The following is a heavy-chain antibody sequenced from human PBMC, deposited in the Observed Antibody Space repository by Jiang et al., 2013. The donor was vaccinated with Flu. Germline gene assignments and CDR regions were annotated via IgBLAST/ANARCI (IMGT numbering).Heavy chain of an antibody. Sequence: SCAASGFTFSNFVMHWVRQAPAKGLEWVAVTSYDGTNENYADSVKGRFTISRDNSKNTLYLQMNSLRAEDTAAYYCARGFSGFDSAPGFDYWGQGTLVTVSS. CDR3: ARGFSGFDSAPGFDY. D-gene: IGHD5-12*01. CDR1: GFTFSNFV. CDR2: TSYDGTNE. J-gene: IGHJ4*02. V-gene: IGHV3-30*04.